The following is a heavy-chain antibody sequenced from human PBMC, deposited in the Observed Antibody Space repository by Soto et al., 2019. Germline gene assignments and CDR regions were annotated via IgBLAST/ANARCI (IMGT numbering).Heavy chain of an antibody. CDR2: MNPNSGNT. V-gene: IGHV1-8*01. CDR1: GYTFTSYD. CDR3: AREHSSSWRFDY. D-gene: IGHD6-13*01. Sequence: QVQLVQSGAEVKKPGASVKVSCKASGYTFTSYDINWVRQATGQGLEWMGWMNPNSGNTGYAQKFQGRVTIPRDXSISTAYMELSSLRSEDTAVYYCAREHSSSWRFDYWGQGTLVTVSS. J-gene: IGHJ4*02.